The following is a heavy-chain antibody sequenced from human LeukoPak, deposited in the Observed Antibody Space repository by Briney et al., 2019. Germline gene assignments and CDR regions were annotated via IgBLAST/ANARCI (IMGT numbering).Heavy chain of an antibody. CDR1: GFTFSSYS. D-gene: IGHD1-26*01. V-gene: IGHV3-21*01. Sequence: GGSLRLSCAASGFTFSSYSMNWVRQAPGKGLEWVSSISSSSSYIYYADSVKGRFTISRDNAKNSLYLQMNSLRAEDTAVYYCARSFIVRGAWYFDLWGRGTLVTVSS. CDR2: ISSSSSYI. CDR3: ARSFIVRGAWYFDL. J-gene: IGHJ2*01.